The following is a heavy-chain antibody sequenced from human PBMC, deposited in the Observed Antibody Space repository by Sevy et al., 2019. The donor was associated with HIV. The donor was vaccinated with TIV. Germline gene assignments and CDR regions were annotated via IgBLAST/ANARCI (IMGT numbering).Heavy chain of an antibody. D-gene: IGHD3-10*01. Sequence: GGSLRLSCSASGFSFSTYGMHWVRQAPGRGLEWVAVIWYDGSSKFYGDSVKGRFSISRDNSKNTLFLQMNSLRAEDTAVYYCARDTLLPFMVSMVRGALLYYFDYWGQGTLVTVSS. CDR3: ARDTLLPFMVSMVRGALLYYFDY. CDR1: GFSFSTYG. CDR2: IWYDGSSK. V-gene: IGHV3-33*01. J-gene: IGHJ4*02.